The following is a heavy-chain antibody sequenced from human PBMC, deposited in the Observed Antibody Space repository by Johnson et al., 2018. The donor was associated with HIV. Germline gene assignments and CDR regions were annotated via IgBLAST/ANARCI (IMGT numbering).Heavy chain of an antibody. CDR2: MGTAGDT. J-gene: IGHJ3*02. D-gene: IGHD3-3*01. Sequence: VQLVESGGGVVQPGGSLKLSCAASGFTFSNYDIHWVRQATGKGLEWVSTMGTAGDTYYAGSVKGRFTVSRENAKNSLYLQMNSLRAGDTAVYYCARGGSRTTIFGVDINLGGFDIWGQGTMVTVSS. CDR3: ARGGSRTTIFGVDINLGGFDI. CDR1: GFTFSNYD. V-gene: IGHV3-13*01.